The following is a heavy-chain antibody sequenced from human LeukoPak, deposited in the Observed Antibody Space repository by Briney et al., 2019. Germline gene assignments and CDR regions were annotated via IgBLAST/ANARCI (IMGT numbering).Heavy chain of an antibody. V-gene: IGHV3-23*01. CDR1: GFTFSSYA. CDR3: TTRIAANIGRFDP. Sequence: GGSLRLSCAASGFTFSSYAMSWVRQAPGKGLEWVSAISGSGGSTYYADSVKGRFTISRDNSKNTLYLQMNSLKTEDTAVYYCTTRIAANIGRFDPWGQGTLVTVSS. J-gene: IGHJ5*02. CDR2: ISGSGGST. D-gene: IGHD6-6*01.